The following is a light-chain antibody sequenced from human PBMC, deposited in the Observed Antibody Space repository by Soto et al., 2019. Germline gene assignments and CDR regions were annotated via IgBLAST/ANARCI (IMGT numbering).Light chain of an antibody. Sequence: TQSPASLSASSGEEITLSCRASQSVKKYLAWYQHKPGQAPRLLFYDASIRATGIRARFSAGGSRTEFTRVISNLQSEDAAVYYCQEYNAGPRGTFGQGTKV. CDR3: QEYNAGPRGT. CDR2: DAS. J-gene: IGKJ1*01. CDR1: QSVKKY. V-gene: IGKV3D-15*03.